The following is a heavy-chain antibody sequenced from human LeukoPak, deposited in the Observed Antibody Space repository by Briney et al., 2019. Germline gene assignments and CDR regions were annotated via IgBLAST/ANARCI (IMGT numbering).Heavy chain of an antibody. CDR2: TYYRSKWYN. CDR3: ARDGLGDLLLDC. J-gene: IGHJ4*02. Sequence: SQSLSLTCAISGDSVSSNNVAWNWIRQSPSRSLEWLGRTYYRSKWYNDSGTSVKGRVIISPDTSKNQFSLQLNSVTPEGTGVYYCARDGLGDLLLDCWGQGTLVTVSS. D-gene: IGHD2/OR15-2a*01. V-gene: IGHV6-1*01. CDR1: GDSVSSNNVA.